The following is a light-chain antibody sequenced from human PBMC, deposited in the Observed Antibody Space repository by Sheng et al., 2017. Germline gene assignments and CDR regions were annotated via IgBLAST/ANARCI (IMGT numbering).Light chain of an antibody. CDR1: QGITTS. Sequence: DIQMTQSPSSLSASVGDRVTITCRASQGITTSLAWYQQKPGKAPKLLVYAAFKLESGVPSRFSGSGSGTDFTLTISSLQPEDSATYYCQQANSFPSTFAQGTRLEIK. CDR2: AAF. V-gene: IGKV1-12*01. J-gene: IGKJ5*01. CDR3: QQANSFPST.